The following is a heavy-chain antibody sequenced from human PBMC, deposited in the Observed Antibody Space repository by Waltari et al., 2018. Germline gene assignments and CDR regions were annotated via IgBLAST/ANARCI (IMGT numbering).Heavy chain of an antibody. Sequence: QVQLQQSGPGLVTPSQTLSLTCAISGDSVSSNSAAWNWIRQSPSRGLEWLGRTYYRSKWYNDYAVAVKSRITINPETSKNQFSLQLNSVTPEDTAVYYCAREWGEVVPAALNWFDPWGQGTLVTVSS. D-gene: IGHD2-2*01. CDR2: TYYRSKWYN. V-gene: IGHV6-1*01. J-gene: IGHJ5*02. CDR3: AREWGEVVPAALNWFDP. CDR1: GDSVSSNSAA.